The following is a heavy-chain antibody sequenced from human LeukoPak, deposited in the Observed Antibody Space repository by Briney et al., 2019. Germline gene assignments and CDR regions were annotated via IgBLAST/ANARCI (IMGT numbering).Heavy chain of an antibody. CDR2: INQDGTEK. J-gene: IGHJ6*04. CDR1: GFTFTTYW. Sequence: GGSLRLSCAASGFTFTTYWMSWVRQLPGKGLEWVANINQDGTEKYYVDSVKGRFTISRDNAKNSLYLQMNSLRAEDTAVYYCAELGITMIGGVWGKGTTVTISS. CDR3: AELGITMIGGV. V-gene: IGHV3-7*01. D-gene: IGHD3-10*02.